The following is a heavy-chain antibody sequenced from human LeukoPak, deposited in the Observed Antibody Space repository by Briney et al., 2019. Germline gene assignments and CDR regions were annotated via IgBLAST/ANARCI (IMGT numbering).Heavy chain of an antibody. CDR1: GFTFSSYA. V-gene: IGHV3-23*01. J-gene: IGHJ4*02. CDR3: ARGVPTGYYTSCYDY. CDR2: ISGSGGST. D-gene: IGHD3/OR15-3a*01. Sequence: GGSLRLSCAASGFTFSSYAMSCVRQAPGKGLEWVSAISGSGGSTYYADSVKGRFTISRDNSKNTLYLQMNSLRAEDTAVYYCARGVPTGYYTSCYDYWGQGTLVTVSS.